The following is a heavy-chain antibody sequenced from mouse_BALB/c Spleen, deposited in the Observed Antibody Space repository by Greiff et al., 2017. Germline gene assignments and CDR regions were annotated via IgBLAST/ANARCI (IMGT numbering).Heavy chain of an antibody. J-gene: IGHJ2*01. D-gene: IGHD3-1*01. CDR2: ISSGGSYT. CDR3: ARDRGKGGLFDY. V-gene: IGHV5-9-4*01. CDR1: GFTFSSYA. Sequence: EVMLVESGGGLVKPGGSLKLSCAASGFTFSSYAMSWVRQSPEKRLEWVAEISSGGSYTYYPDTVTGRFTISRDNAKNTLYLEMSSLRSEDTAMYYCARDRGKGGLFDYWGQGTTLTVSS.